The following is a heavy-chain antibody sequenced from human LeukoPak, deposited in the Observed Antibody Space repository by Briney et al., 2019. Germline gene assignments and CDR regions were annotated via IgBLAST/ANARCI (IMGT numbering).Heavy chain of an antibody. V-gene: IGHV3-7*01. Sequence: GGSLRLSCAASGFTFSSHSMSWVRHAPGEGLECVANIKEDGSGKYYGDSGKGRFTISRDNAKKSLYLQMNSLRAEDTAVYYCARVGSGEGMDWGQGTLVTVSS. D-gene: IGHD6-19*01. J-gene: IGHJ4*02. CDR2: IKEDGSGK. CDR1: GFTFSSHS. CDR3: ARVGSGEGMD.